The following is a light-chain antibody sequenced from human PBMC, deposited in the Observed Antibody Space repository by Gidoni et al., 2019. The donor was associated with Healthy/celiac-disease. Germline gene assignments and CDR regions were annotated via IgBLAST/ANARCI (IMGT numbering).Light chain of an antibody. J-gene: IGKJ5*01. CDR1: QRVSSN. V-gene: IGKV3-15*01. Sequence: EIVMTQSPATLSVSPGESATLSCRASQRVSSNLAWYQQKPGQAPRLLIYGASTRATGIPARFSGSGSGTEFTLTISSLQSEDFAVYYCQQYNNWPPPITFGQGTRLEIK. CDR2: GAS. CDR3: QQYNNWPPPIT.